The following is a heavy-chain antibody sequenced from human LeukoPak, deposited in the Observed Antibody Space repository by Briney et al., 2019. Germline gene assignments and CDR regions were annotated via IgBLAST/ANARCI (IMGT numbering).Heavy chain of an antibody. Sequence: PSETLSLTCTVSGGFMSSSSYHGRWIRQPPGKGLEWIGSIYYSGSTYYNPSLKSRVTISVDTSKNQFSQKLSSVTAADTAVYYCARHLFSSSILWSGYYYYYHPMQLWRQGTTVTVSS. J-gene: IGHJ6*02. V-gene: IGHV4-39*01. CDR2: IYYSGST. D-gene: IGHD3-3*01. CDR3: ARHLFSSSILWSGYYYYYHPMQL. CDR1: GGFMSSSSYH.